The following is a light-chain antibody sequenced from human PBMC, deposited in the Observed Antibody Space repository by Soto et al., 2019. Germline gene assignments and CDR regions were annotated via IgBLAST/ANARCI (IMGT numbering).Light chain of an antibody. J-gene: IGKJ5*01. Sequence: IVLTQSPGTLSFSPGERSTLSCRSSQSVSSTYLAWCQQKPGQAPRLLIYGASTRAAGIPDRFSGTGSGTDFTLTISRLEPEDFAVYYCQHFGDSPITFGQGTRLEIK. CDR2: GAS. CDR3: QHFGDSPIT. V-gene: IGKV3-20*01. CDR1: QSVSSTY.